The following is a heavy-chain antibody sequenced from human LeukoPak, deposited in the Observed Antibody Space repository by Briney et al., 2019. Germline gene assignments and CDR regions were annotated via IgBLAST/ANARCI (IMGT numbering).Heavy chain of an antibody. Sequence: GASVTVSFTASAGTFTIYAISWVRQAPGQGLEWMGGFIPSFGTANYAQKFQGRVTITADEATSTAYLELSSLSSEDTAVYYCARSRVGATVGAFDIWGQGTMVTVSS. CDR2: FIPSFGTA. CDR1: AGTFTIYA. CDR3: ARSRVGATVGAFDI. V-gene: IGHV1-69*13. J-gene: IGHJ3*02. D-gene: IGHD1-26*01.